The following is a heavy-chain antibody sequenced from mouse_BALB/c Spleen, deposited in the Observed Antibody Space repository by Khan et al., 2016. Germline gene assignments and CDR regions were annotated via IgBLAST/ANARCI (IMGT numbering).Heavy chain of an antibody. CDR3: ARRGITHYFDY. D-gene: IGHD1-1*01. CDR2: ISSGGGST. CDR1: GFAFSSYD. V-gene: IGHV5-12-1*01. Sequence: EVELVESGGGLVKPGGSLKLSCAASGFAFSSYDMSWVRQTPEKRLEWVAYISSGGGSTYYPDTVKGRFTISRDNAKNTLYLHMSSLKSEDTAMXYCARRGITHYFDYWGQGTTLTVSS. J-gene: IGHJ2*01.